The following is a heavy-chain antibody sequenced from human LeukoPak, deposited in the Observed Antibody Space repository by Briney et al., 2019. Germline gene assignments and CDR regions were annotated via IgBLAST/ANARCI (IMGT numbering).Heavy chain of an antibody. CDR3: ARDHPAARGDY. CDR2: INTDGSST. J-gene: IGHJ4*02. D-gene: IGHD3-10*01. V-gene: IGHV3-74*01. CDR1: GFTFSSYW. Sequence: GGSLRLSCAASGFTFSSYWMDWVRRAPGKGLMWVSRINTDGSSTGYADSVKGRFTISRDNAKNTLYLQMNSLRAEDTAVYYCARDHPAARGDYWGQGTLVTVSS.